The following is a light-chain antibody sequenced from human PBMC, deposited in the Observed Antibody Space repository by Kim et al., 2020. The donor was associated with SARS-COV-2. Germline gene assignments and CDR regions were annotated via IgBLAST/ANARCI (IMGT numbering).Light chain of an antibody. Sequence: PRDRATLASRASQSIISYLAWYQQKPSRAPRLLSYDASQRATDTPARFTGSGSGTDFTLTIHTLEPEDFAVYYCQQRNNWPPVTFGERTRLEIK. CDR3: QQRNNWPPVT. J-gene: IGKJ5*01. V-gene: IGKV3-11*01. CDR1: QSIISY. CDR2: DAS.